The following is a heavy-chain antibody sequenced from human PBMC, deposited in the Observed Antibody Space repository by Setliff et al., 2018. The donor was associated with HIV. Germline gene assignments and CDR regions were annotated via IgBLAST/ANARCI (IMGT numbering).Heavy chain of an antibody. Sequence: SETLSLTCNVSGGSISSGNYYWSWIRLPAGKGLEWVGHIYTSGSTNYNPSLKSRVTILVDMSKNQFSLKLNSVTAADTAVYYCARCWYSSGWLPGPDAFDIWGQGTMVTVS. CDR1: GGSISSGNYY. J-gene: IGHJ3*02. CDR3: ARCWYSSGWLPGPDAFDI. CDR2: IYTSGST. V-gene: IGHV4-61*09. D-gene: IGHD6-19*01.